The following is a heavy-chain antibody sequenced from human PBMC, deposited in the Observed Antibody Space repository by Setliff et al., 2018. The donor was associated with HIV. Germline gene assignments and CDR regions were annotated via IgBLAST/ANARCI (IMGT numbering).Heavy chain of an antibody. CDR1: GGSISSSSYY. D-gene: IGHD3-10*01. Sequence: PSETLSLTCTVSGGSISSSSYYWGWIRQPPGKGLEWIGSIYYSGSTYYNPSLKSRVTISVDTSKNQFSLKLSSVTAADTAVYYCARAVPSYYYGSGSISPSFGYWGQGTLVTVSS. J-gene: IGHJ4*02. V-gene: IGHV4-39*01. CDR2: IYYSGST. CDR3: ARAVPSYYYGSGSISPSFGY.